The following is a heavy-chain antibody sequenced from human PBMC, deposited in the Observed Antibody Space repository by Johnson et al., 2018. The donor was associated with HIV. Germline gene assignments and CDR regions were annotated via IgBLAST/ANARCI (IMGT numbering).Heavy chain of an antibody. V-gene: IGHV3-13*01. CDR1: GFTFSSYD. J-gene: IGHJ3*02. Sequence: VQLVESGGGVVQPGRSLRLSCAASGFTFSSYDMHWVRQATGKGLEWVSAIGTAGDTYYPGSVKGRFTISRENAKNTLYLQMNSLRAEDTAVYYCAKDRSTGWYPAFDIWGQGTMVTVSS. D-gene: IGHD6-19*01. CDR2: IGTAGDT. CDR3: AKDRSTGWYPAFDI.